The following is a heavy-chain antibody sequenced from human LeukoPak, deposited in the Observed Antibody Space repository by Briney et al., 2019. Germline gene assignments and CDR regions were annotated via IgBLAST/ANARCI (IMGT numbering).Heavy chain of an antibody. J-gene: IGHJ4*02. CDR3: ARDSPGYGGYSY. CDR1: GFTFTSYS. D-gene: IGHD5-12*01. Sequence: PGKSLRLSCAASGFTFTSYSMHWVRQAPGKGLEWVAVISSDGRDKHYADSVKGRFTISRDNSKNTLYLQMNSLRAEDTAVYYCARDSPGYGGYSYWGQGTLVTVSS. V-gene: IGHV3-30*04. CDR2: ISSDGRDK.